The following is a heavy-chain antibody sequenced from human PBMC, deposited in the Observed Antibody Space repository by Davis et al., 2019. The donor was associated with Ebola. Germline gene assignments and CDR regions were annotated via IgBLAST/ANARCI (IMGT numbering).Heavy chain of an antibody. CDR1: GVSLSSYY. CDR2: IYYSGST. Sequence: PGGSLRLSCTVSGVSLSSYYLRWIRQPPGKGLEWIGYIYYSGSTNYNSSLKSRVTISVDTSKNQYSLKLSSVTAADTAVYYCARGHLRRGWLQSTGPYYFDYWGQGTLVTVSS. CDR3: ARGHLRRGWLQSTGPYYFDY. V-gene: IGHV4-59*01. J-gene: IGHJ4*02. D-gene: IGHD5-24*01.